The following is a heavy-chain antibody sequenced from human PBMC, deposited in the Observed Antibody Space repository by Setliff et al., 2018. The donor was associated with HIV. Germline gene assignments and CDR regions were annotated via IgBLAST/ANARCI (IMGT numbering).Heavy chain of an antibody. CDR2: IDHRGST. V-gene: IGHV4-34*01. D-gene: IGHD1-26*01. CDR1: GGSFSGYY. CDR3: ARRKSGSYFDAFDI. J-gene: IGHJ3*02. Sequence: PSETLSLTCAVYGGSFSGYYWSWIRQPPGKGLEWIGEIDHRGSTNYNPSLKSRVTISVDTSKNQFSLKLSSVTAANTAVYYCARRKSGSYFDAFDIWGQGTMVT.